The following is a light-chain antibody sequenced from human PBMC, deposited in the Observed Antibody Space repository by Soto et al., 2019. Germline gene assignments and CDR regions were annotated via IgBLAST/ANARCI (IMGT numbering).Light chain of an antibody. CDR3: QQYGSSYPT. CDR1: QYVSSSY. CDR2: DAS. Sequence: EIVLTQSPGTLSLSPGERATLSCRASQYVSSSYLTWYQQKPGQAPRLLIYDASRRDIGTPDRFSGSGSGTDFTLTIICLEPEDFAVDYCQQYGSSYPTFGGGTRVEIK. V-gene: IGKV3-20*01. J-gene: IGKJ4*01.